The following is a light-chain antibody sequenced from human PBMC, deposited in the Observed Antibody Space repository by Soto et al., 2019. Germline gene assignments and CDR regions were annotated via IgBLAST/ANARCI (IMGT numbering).Light chain of an antibody. CDR3: QSYDSSLSGPDV. Sequence: QSVLTQPPSVSGAPGQRVTISCTGSSSNIGAGYDVHWYQQLPGTAPKLLIYGNSNRPSGVPDRFSGSKSGTSASLAITGLRAEDEADYYCQSYDSSLSGPDVFGTGTKLTVL. CDR1: SSNIGAGYD. CDR2: GNS. J-gene: IGLJ1*01. V-gene: IGLV1-40*01.